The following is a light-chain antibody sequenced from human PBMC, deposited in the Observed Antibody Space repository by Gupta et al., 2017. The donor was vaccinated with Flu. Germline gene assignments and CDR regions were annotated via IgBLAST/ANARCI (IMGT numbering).Light chain of an antibody. CDR2: GAS. CDR3: QQYASTPGT. V-gene: IGKV3-20*01. Sequence: EIVLTQSPGTLSLSPGERATLSCRASQSVSAGYLAWYQQKPGQAPRLLIYGASSRATGIPDRFSGRGSGTHFTLTISRLEPEDFAVYYCQQYASTPGTFGQGTKVEIK. CDR1: QSVSAGY. J-gene: IGKJ1*01.